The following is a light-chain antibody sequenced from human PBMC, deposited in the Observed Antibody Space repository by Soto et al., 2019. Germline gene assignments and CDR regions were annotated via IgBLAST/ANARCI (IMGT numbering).Light chain of an antibody. CDR2: AAS. CDR1: QGISSY. CDR3: QQYYSYPPPS. Sequence: AIRMTQSPSSFSASTGDRVTITCRASQGISSYLAWYQQKPGKAPKLLIYAASTLQSGVPSRFSGSGSGTDCTLTICCLQSEDFATYYCQQYYSYPPPSFGQGTRLEIK. J-gene: IGKJ5*01. V-gene: IGKV1-8*01.